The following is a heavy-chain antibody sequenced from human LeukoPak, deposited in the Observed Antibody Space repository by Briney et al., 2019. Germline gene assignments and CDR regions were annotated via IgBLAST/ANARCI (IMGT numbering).Heavy chain of an antibody. J-gene: IGHJ6*02. CDR3: ARDTWSQWLDYYYYGMDV. V-gene: IGHV3-30*04. D-gene: IGHD6-19*01. CDR2: ISYDGSNK. CDR1: GFTFSSYA. Sequence: PGGSLRLSCAASGFTFSSYAMHWVRQAPGKGLEWVAVISYDGSNKYYADSVKGRFTISRDNSKNTLYLQMNSLRAEDTAVYYCARDTWSQWLDYYYYGMDVWGQGTTVTVSS.